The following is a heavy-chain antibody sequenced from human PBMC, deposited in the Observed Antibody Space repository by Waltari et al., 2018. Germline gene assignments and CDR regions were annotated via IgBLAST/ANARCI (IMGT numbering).Heavy chain of an antibody. Sequence: QVRLQESGPGLVKPSETLSLTCTVSGDSMNSYYWSWVRQPPGKGLEWIGYIYYSGSTSYTPSLKSRVTISRDTSESQLFLRLTSVTATDTAVYYCERHVSRPVPFDYWGQGTLVTVSS. V-gene: IGHV4-59*08. CDR2: IYYSGST. J-gene: IGHJ4*02. CDR3: ERHVSRPVPFDY. D-gene: IGHD2-2*01. CDR1: GDSMNSYY.